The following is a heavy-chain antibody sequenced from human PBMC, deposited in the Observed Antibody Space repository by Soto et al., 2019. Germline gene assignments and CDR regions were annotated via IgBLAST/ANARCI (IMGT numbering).Heavy chain of an antibody. Sequence: EVQLLESGGGLVQPGGSLRLSCAASGFTFSSYVMSWVRQAPGKGLEWVSSISASGLSTYYADSVKGRLTISRDNSKNTLYLQMNSLIAEDTAIYYCAKDRAAARLRYFDYWGQGTLVTVSS. J-gene: IGHJ4*02. V-gene: IGHV3-23*01. CDR2: ISASGLST. D-gene: IGHD6-13*01. CDR1: GFTFSSYV. CDR3: AKDRAAARLRYFDY.